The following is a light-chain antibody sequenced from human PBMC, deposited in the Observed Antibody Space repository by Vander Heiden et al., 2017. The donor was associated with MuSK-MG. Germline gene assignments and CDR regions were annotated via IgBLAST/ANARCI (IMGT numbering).Light chain of an antibody. CDR1: KVGDKY. Sequence: SYARTPPPSLSVFPVKTASITCSGDKVGDKYACWYQQKPGQSPVLVIYQDSKRPSGIPERFSGSNAGNTATLTISGTQAMDEADYYCQAWDSSTVVFGGGTKLTVL. V-gene: IGLV3-1*01. J-gene: IGLJ2*01. CDR2: QDS. CDR3: QAWDSSTVV.